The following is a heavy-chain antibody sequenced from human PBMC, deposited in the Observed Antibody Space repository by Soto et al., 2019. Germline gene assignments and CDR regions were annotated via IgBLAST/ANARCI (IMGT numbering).Heavy chain of an antibody. CDR2: IRSKANSYAT. J-gene: IGHJ6*02. CDR3: TRTYYDFWSGYYYYGMDV. V-gene: IGHV3-73*01. D-gene: IGHD3-3*01. CDR1: GFTFSGSA. Sequence: GGSLRLSCAASGFTFSGSAMHWVRQASGKGLEWVGRIRSKANSYATAYAASVKGRFTISRDDSKNTAYLQMNSLKTEDTAVYYCTRTYYDFWSGYYYYGMDVWGQGTTVTVSS.